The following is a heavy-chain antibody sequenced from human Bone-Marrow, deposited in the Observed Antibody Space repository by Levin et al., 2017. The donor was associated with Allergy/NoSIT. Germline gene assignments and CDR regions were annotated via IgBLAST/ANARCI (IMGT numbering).Heavy chain of an antibody. D-gene: IGHD2-2*02. J-gene: IGHJ3*02. CDR3: AKGIGYTGYLDAFGI. CDR2: ISYDGGNE. Sequence: GGSLRLSCAASGFTFRNYGMHWVRQAPDKGLEWMAVISYDGGNEFYEASVKGRFTISRDNSKNMLYLQMNSLGPEDPAVYYCAKGIGYTGYLDAFGIWGQGTMVTVSS. CDR1: GFTFRNYG. V-gene: IGHV3-30*18.